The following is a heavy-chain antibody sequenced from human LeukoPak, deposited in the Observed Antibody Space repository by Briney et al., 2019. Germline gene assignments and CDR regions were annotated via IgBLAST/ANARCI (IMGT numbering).Heavy chain of an antibody. J-gene: IGHJ4*02. CDR2: IWYDGSNK. CDR3: ARDPVSGSY. CDR1: GFTFSSYG. V-gene: IGHV3-33*01. D-gene: IGHD1-1*01. Sequence: GGSLRLSCAASGFTFSSYGMHLVRLAPGKGLEWVAVIWYDGSNKYYADSVKGRFTISRDNSKNTLYLQMNSLRAEDTAVYYCARDPVSGSYWGQGTLVTVSS.